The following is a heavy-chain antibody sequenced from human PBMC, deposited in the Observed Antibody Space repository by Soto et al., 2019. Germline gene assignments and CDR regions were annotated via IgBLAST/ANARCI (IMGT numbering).Heavy chain of an antibody. J-gene: IGHJ2*01. D-gene: IGHD1-26*01. Sequence: GGSLRLSCAASGFTVSSSYMGWVRQAPGKGLEWVSSIYSGGNTYYADSVRGRFTISTDNSKDTLYLQMNSLRVDDTAMYYCARHVGFYWYFDLWGRGTLVTVSS. CDR3: ARHVGFYWYFDL. CDR1: GFTVSSSY. V-gene: IGHV3-66*04. CDR2: IYSGGNT.